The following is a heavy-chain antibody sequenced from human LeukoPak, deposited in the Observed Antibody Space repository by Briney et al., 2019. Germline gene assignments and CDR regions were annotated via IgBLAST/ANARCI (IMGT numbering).Heavy chain of an antibody. CDR1: GGAFSSYA. CDR3: ARGHYDILTGHYYYGMDV. Sequence: GASVTVSCKASGGAFSSYAISWVRQAPGQGLEWMGGIIPIFGTANYAQKFQGRVTITADKSTSTAYMELSSLRSEDTAVYYCARGHYDILTGHYYYGMDVWGKGTTVTVSS. CDR2: IIPIFGTA. D-gene: IGHD3-9*01. V-gene: IGHV1-69*06. J-gene: IGHJ6*04.